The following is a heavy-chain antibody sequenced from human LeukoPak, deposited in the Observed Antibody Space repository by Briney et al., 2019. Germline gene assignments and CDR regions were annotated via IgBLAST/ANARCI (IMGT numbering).Heavy chain of an antibody. V-gene: IGHV4-4*07. CDR3: ARDVALSYCGGDCLPEY. CDR1: GVSISDYF. Sequence: SETLSLTCTVSGVSISDYFWSWIRQPAGNGLEWIGRICTSGSTDYNPSLKSRVTMSVDTSNNRFSLKLSSVTAADTAMYYCARDVALSYCGGDCLPEYWGQGTLVTVSA. CDR2: ICTSGST. J-gene: IGHJ4*02. D-gene: IGHD2-21*02.